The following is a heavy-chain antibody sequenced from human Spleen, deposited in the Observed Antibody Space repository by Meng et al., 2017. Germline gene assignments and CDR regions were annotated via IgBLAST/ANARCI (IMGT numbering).Heavy chain of an antibody. Sequence: QVQLREWGACLLKPSGTLSLPCAVYGGSFSGYYWSWIRQPPGKGLEWIGEINHSGSTNYNPSLKSRVTISVDTSKNQFSLKLSSVTAADTAVYYCARVSRGWSGYYGYWGQGTLVTVSS. J-gene: IGHJ4*02. V-gene: IGHV4-34*01. CDR2: INHSGST. D-gene: IGHD3-3*01. CDR3: ARVSRGWSGYYGY. CDR1: GGSFSGYY.